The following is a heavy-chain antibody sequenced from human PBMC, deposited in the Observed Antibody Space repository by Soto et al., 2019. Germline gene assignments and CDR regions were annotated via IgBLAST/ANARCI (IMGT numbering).Heavy chain of an antibody. CDR3: GVDYDDSGGDSYIGMDV. Sequence: PGGSLRLSCAASGFTFSSYAMSWVRQAPGKGLEWVSGISGSGGSTYYADYVKARYTISRDNSKNALYLQIDSLRAEDTAVYYCGVDYDDSGGDSYIGMDVWGQGTTVTVSS. D-gene: IGHD3-22*01. CDR2: ISGSGGST. CDR1: GFTFSSYA. V-gene: IGHV3-23*01. J-gene: IGHJ6*02.